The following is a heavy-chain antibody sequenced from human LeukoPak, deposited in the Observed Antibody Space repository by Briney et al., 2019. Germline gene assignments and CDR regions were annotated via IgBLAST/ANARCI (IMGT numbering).Heavy chain of an antibody. V-gene: IGHV4-59*01. CDR2: IYYSGST. J-gene: IGHJ5*02. CDR3: ARATMGSSWYSQFDP. D-gene: IGHD6-13*01. Sequence: PSETLSLTCTVSGGSISSYYWSWIRQPPGKGLEWIGYIYYSGSTNYNPSLKSRVTISVDTSKNQFSLKLSSVTAADTAVYYCARATMGSSWYSQFDPWGQGTLVTVSS. CDR1: GGSISSYY.